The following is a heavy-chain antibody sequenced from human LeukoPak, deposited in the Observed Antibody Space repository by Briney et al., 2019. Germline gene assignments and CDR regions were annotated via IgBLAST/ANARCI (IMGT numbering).Heavy chain of an antibody. D-gene: IGHD3-10*01. CDR3: ARDYYGSGGLDY. V-gene: IGHV4-34*01. J-gene: IGHJ4*02. CDR1: GGSFSGYY. CDR2: INHSGST. Sequence: SETLSLTCAVYGGSFSGYYWSWIRQPPGKGLEWIGEINHSGSTNYNPSLKSRVTISVDTSKNQFSLKLSSVTAADTAVYYCARDYYGSGGLDYWGQGTLVTVSS.